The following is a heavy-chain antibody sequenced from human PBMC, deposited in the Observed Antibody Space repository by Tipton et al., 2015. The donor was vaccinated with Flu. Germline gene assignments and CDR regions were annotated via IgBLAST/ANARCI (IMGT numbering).Heavy chain of an antibody. J-gene: IGHJ4*02. CDR2: ISSSGSTI. D-gene: IGHD3-9*01. CDR3: ASYDILTGHTNL. V-gene: IGHV3-48*03. CDR1: GFTFSSYE. Sequence: VQSGGSLRLSCAASGFTFSSYEMNWVRQAPGKGLEWVSYISSSGSTIYYADSVKGRFTISRDNAKNSLYLQMNSLRAEDTAVYYCASYDILTGHTNLWGQGTLVTVSS.